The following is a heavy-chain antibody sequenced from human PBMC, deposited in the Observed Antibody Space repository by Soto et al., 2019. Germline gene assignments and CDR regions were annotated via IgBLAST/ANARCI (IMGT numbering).Heavy chain of an antibody. Sequence: PSETLSLTCTVSGGSFTSGGYYWSWIRQYSGKGLEWIGYIYYSGTTYYNPSLKSRVTISVDTSKNQFSLKLRSVTAADTAMYYCARAKPQYDDSQNYYYALAAWGQGTPVTVSS. J-gene: IGHJ5*02. CDR2: IYYSGTT. CDR3: ARAKPQYDDSQNYYYALAA. V-gene: IGHV4-31*03. CDR1: GGSFTSGGYY. D-gene: IGHD3-10*01.